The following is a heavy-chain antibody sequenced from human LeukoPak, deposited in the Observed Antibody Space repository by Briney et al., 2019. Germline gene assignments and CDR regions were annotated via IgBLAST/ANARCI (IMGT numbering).Heavy chain of an antibody. Sequence: ASVKVSCKASGYTFTGYYMHWVRQAPGQGLEWMGWINPNSGGTNYAQKFQGRVTMTRDTSISTAYMELSRLRSDDTAVCYCARAPGEYYYGSGSSAVFDYWGQGTLVTVSS. V-gene: IGHV1-2*02. CDR3: ARAPGEYYYGSGSSAVFDY. J-gene: IGHJ4*02. D-gene: IGHD3-10*01. CDR2: INPNSGGT. CDR1: GYTFTGYY.